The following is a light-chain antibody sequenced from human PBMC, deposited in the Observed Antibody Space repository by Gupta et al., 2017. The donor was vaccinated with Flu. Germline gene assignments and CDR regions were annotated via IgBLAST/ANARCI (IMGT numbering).Light chain of an antibody. CDR1: SSNIGAHYD. CDR2: ASI. CDR3: QSYDTFAQSLL. Sequence: QSTLTQPPSVSGAQGQRVTLSCNGISSNIGAHYDLHWYQQFPGSAPRLLIYASISRPSGVPDRFSASKSGASASLAITGLQPEDEATYYCQSYDTFAQSLLFGGGTKLTVL. V-gene: IGLV1-40*01. J-gene: IGLJ3*02.